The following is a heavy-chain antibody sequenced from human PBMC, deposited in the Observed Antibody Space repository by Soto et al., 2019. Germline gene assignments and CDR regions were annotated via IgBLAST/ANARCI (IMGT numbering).Heavy chain of an antibody. CDR2: MNPNSGNT. D-gene: IGHD6-19*01. CDR3: ARGLAVADF. V-gene: IGHV1-8*01. CDR1: GYTFTSYD. J-gene: IGHJ4*02. Sequence: QVQLVQSGAEVKKPGASVKVSCKASGYTFTSYDINWVRQATGQGLEWMGWMNPNSGNTGYAQKFQGRVTMTRKISISTAYMELCRLRYEDSAVYYCARGLAVADFWGQGTLVTVSS.